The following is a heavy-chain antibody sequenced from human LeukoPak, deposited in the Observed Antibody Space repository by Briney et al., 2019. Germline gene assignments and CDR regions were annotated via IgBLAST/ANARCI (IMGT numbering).Heavy chain of an antibody. CDR2: INAGNGNT. CDR1: GYTFTSYA. CDR3: ARGVGYGDYVGVFDY. J-gene: IGHJ4*02. D-gene: IGHD4-17*01. V-gene: IGHV1-3*01. Sequence: GASVKVSCKASGYTFTSYAMHWVHQAPGQRLEWMGWINAGNGNTKYSQKFQGRVTITRDTSASTAYMELSSLRSEDTAVYYCARGVGYGDYVGVFDYWGQGTLVTVSS.